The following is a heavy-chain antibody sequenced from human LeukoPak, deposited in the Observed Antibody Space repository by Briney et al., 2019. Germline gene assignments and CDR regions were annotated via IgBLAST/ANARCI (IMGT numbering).Heavy chain of an antibody. CDR1: GGSISSSSYY. D-gene: IGHD3-3*01. J-gene: IGHJ4*02. CDR3: ARVAFWSGYYTHFDY. CDR2: STGST. Sequence: TLSLTCTVSGGSISSSSYYWSWIRQPAGKALEWIGRSTGSTHYNPSLKSRVTMSVDTSKNQFSLKLSSVTAADAAVYYCARVAFWSGYYTHFDYWGQGTLVTVSS. V-gene: IGHV4-61*02.